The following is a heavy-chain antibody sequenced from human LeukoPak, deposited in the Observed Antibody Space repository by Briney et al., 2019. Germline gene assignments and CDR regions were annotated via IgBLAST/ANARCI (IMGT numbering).Heavy chain of an antibody. Sequence: ASVKVSCKASGYTFTGYYMHWVRQAPGQGLEWMGWMNPNSGNTGYAQKFQGRVTMTRNTSISTAYMELSSLRSEDTAVYYCARDFWSGPDRYFDYWGQGTLVTVSS. CDR1: GYTFTGYY. D-gene: IGHD3-3*01. CDR2: MNPNSGNT. CDR3: ARDFWSGPDRYFDY. J-gene: IGHJ4*02. V-gene: IGHV1-8*02.